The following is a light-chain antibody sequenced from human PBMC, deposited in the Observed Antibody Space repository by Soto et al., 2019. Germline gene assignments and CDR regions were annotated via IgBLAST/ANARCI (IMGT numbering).Light chain of an antibody. V-gene: IGLV1-47*01. Sequence: QSVLTQPPSASGIPGPRVTISCSGRSSNIGSNYVYWYQQLPGTAPKLLIYRNNQRPSGVPDRFSGSKSGTSASLAISGLRSEDEADYYCAAWDDSLSAWVFGGGTKRTVL. CDR2: RNN. CDR3: AAWDDSLSAWV. CDR1: SSNIGSNY. J-gene: IGLJ3*02.